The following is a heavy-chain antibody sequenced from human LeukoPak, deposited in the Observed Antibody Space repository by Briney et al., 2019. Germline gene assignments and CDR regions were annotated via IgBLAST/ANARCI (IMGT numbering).Heavy chain of an antibody. CDR3: ARGSGQWGFDS. CDR1: GGPFSRPY. D-gene: IGHD3-10*01. Sequence: SETLSLTCTVSGGPFSRPYWSWIPQPPAKTLEWIGYIYYSGSTNYTPSLRSRVTISVDSSKNQFALKLSSGTAADTAVYYCARGSGQWGFDSWGQGTLVTVSS. CDR2: IYYSGST. J-gene: IGHJ4*02. V-gene: IGHV4-59*11.